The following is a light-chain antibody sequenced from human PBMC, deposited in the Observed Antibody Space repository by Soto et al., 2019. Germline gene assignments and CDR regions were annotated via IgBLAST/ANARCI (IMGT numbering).Light chain of an antibody. V-gene: IGKV1-39*01. CDR3: QQYHNWPLT. CDR2: AAS. J-gene: IGKJ4*01. Sequence: DIQMTQSPSSLSASVGDRVTITCRASQSISSYLNWYQQKPGKAPKLLIYAASSLQSGVPSRFSGSGSGTEFALTISSLQSEDFAVYYCQQYHNWPLTFGGGTKVEVK. CDR1: QSISSY.